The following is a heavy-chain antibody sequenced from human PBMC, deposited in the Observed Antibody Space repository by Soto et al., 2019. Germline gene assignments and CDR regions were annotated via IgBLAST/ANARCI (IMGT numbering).Heavy chain of an antibody. Sequence: ASVKVSCKASGGTFSSYAISWVRQAPGQGLERMGWINPNNGGTNSAQKFQGRVTMTSDTSINTAYMEITSLRSDDTALYYCAREVTYGGGSFSLGLWGQGTLVTVSS. CDR1: GGTFSSYA. D-gene: IGHD3-10*01. V-gene: IGHV1-2*02. CDR2: INPNNGGT. J-gene: IGHJ4*02. CDR3: AREVTYGGGSFSLGL.